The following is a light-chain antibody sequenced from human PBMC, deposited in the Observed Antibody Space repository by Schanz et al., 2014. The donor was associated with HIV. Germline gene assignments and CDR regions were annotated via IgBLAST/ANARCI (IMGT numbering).Light chain of an antibody. V-gene: IGLV1-47*01. CDR1: SSDIGNNF. Sequence: QSVLTQPPSASGTPGQRVSISCSGGSSDIGNNFVSWYQQVPGTAPKLLIYRDNQRPSGVPDRFSGSKSGTSASLAISGLQSEDEADYHCAAWDDSLSGPVFGGGTKLTVL. CDR2: RDN. CDR3: AAWDDSLSGPV. J-gene: IGLJ3*02.